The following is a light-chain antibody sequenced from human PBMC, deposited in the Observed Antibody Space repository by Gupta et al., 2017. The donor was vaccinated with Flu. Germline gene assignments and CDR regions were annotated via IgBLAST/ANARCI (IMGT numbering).Light chain of an antibody. J-gene: IGKJ3*01. Sequence: EIVLTQSPGTLSLSPGERATLSRRASQSVGSSYLAWYQQKPGQAPRLLIYGASSRATGIPDRFSGSGSGTDFTLTISRLEPEDFAVYYCQQYGSSPPFTFGPGTKVDIK. CDR1: QSVGSSY. CDR3: QQYGSSPPFT. CDR2: GAS. V-gene: IGKV3-20*01.